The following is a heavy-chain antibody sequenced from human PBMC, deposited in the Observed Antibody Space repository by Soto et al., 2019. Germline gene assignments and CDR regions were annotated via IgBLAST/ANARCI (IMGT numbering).Heavy chain of an antibody. Sequence: QVQLVESGGGVVQPGRSLRLSCAASGFTFSSYGMHWVRQAPGKGLEWVAVISYDGSNKYYADSVKGRFTISRDNSKNTLYLQMNSLRAEDTAVYYCAKGGVYCTNGVCYRVDYYGMDVWGQGTTVTVSS. CDR2: ISYDGSNK. D-gene: IGHD2-8*01. V-gene: IGHV3-30*18. CDR3: AKGGVYCTNGVCYRVDYYGMDV. J-gene: IGHJ6*02. CDR1: GFTFSSYG.